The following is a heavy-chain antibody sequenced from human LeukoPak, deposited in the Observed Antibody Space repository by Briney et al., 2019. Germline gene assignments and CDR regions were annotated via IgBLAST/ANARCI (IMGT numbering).Heavy chain of an antibody. CDR3: ARIYGSGSYYFDY. CDR1: GFTFSSYE. J-gene: IGHJ4*02. V-gene: IGHV3-48*03. D-gene: IGHD3-10*01. CDR2: ISSSGSTI. Sequence: GGSLRLSCAASGFTFSSYEMNWVRQAPGKGLEWVSYISSSGSTIYYADSVKGRFTISRDNAKNSLYLQMNSLRAEDTAVYYCARIYGSGSYYFDYWGQGTLVTVSS.